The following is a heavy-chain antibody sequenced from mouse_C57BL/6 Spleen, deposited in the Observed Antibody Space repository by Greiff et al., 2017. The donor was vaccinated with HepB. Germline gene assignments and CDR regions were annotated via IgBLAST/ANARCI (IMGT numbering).Heavy chain of an antibody. J-gene: IGHJ2*01. D-gene: IGHD2-4*01. CDR3: ATKGPDYDGGYYFDY. Sequence: QVQLKQSGPELVKPGASVKISCKASGYAFSSSWMNWVKQRPGKGLEWIGRIYPGDGDTNYNGKFKGKATLTADKSSSTAYMQLSGLTSEDSAVYFCATKGPDYDGGYYFDYWGQGTTLTVSS. V-gene: IGHV1-82*01. CDR1: GYAFSSSW. CDR2: IYPGDGDT.